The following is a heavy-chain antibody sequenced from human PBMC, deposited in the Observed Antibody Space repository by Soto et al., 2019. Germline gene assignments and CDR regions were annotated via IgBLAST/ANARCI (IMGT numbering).Heavy chain of an antibody. CDR2: ISRSSSNI. Sequence: EVQLVESGGGLVQPGGSLRLSCAASGFTFSSYSMNWVRQAPGKGLQWVSYISRSSSNIYYADSVKGRFTISRDNAKNSLYLQMNTLTDEDTAVNYCARAGTSLGYCSSTSCYEFDYWGQGTLVTVSS. V-gene: IGHV3-48*02. J-gene: IGHJ4*02. CDR1: GFTFSSYS. CDR3: ARAGTSLGYCSSTSCYEFDY. D-gene: IGHD2-2*01.